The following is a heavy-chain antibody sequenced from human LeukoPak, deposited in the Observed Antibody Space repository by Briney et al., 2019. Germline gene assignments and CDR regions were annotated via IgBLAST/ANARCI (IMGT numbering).Heavy chain of an antibody. J-gene: IGHJ4*02. CDR1: GFTFTSHW. V-gene: IGHV3-7*03. Sequence: GGSLRLSCAASGFTFTSHWMAWVRQAPGKGLEWVANIHQDGSQKYYVDSVKGRFTISRDNAKNSLYLQMNSLRAEDTAVYYCARYGGSYFVYWGQGTLVTVSS. CDR3: ARYGGSYFVY. CDR2: IHQDGSQK. D-gene: IGHD1-26*01.